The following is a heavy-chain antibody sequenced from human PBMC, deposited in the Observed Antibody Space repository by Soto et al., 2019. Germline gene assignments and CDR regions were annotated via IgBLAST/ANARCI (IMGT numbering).Heavy chain of an antibody. V-gene: IGHV3-48*01. CDR1: GFTFSSYS. Sequence: PGGSLRLSCAASGFTFSSYSMNWVRQAPGKGLEWVSYNSSSSSTIYYADSVKGRFTISTDNSKNTLYLQMNSLRAEDTAVYYCAKEGVGGVATISEARYYYGMDVWGQGTTVTVSS. CDR3: AKEGVGGVATISEARYYYGMDV. CDR2: NSSSSSTI. D-gene: IGHD5-12*01. J-gene: IGHJ6*02.